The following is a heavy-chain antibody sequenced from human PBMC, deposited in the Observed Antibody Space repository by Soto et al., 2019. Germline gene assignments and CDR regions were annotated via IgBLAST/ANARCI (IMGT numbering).Heavy chain of an antibody. D-gene: IGHD2-15*01. V-gene: IGHV1-69*13. J-gene: IGHJ6*02. CDR2: IIPIFGTA. Sequence: GASVKVSCKASGGTFSSYAISWVRQAPGQGLEWMGGIIPIFGTANYAQKFQGRVTITADESTSTAYMELSSLRSEDTAVYYCARGDIVVVVAATAWDYYGMDVWGQGTTVTVSS. CDR3: ARGDIVVVVAATAWDYYGMDV. CDR1: GGTFSSYA.